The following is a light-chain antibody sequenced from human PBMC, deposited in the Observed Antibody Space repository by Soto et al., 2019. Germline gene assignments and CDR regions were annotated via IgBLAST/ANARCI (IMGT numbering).Light chain of an antibody. CDR2: GAS. V-gene: IGKV3-20*01. J-gene: IGKJ1*01. Sequence: EIVLTQSPGTLSLPPGERATLSCRAGQSVSNSYLAWYQQKPGQAPRLLIYGASSRATGIPDRFSGAGSGTDFTLTISRLEPEDFAVYYCQQYGNSPQSFGQGTKVDIK. CDR1: QSVSNSY. CDR3: QQYGNSPQS.